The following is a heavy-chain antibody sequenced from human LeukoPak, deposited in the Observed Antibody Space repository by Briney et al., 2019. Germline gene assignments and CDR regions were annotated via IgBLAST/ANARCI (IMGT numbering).Heavy chain of an antibody. CDR1: GFTFSSYG. J-gene: IGHJ4*02. D-gene: IGHD6-13*01. CDR2: IWYDGSNK. Sequence: GRSLRLSCAASGFTFSSYGMHWVRQAPGKGLEWVAVIWYDGSNKYYADSVKGRFTISRDNSKNTLYLQMNSLRAEDTAVYYCARVIAAAGYIDCWGQGTLVTVSS. V-gene: IGHV3-33*01. CDR3: ARVIAAAGYIDC.